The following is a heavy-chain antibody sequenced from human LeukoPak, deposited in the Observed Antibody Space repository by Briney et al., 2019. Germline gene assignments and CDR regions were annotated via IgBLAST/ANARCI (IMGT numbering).Heavy chain of an antibody. V-gene: IGHV3-23*01. CDR3: ASWKYYYDSSGYTDPGY. CDR1: GFTFSSYG. CDR2: ISGSGGST. D-gene: IGHD3-22*01. Sequence: GGSLRLSCAASGFTFSSYGMSWVRQAPGKGLEWVSGISGSGGSTYYADSVKGRFTISRDNSKNTLYLQMNSLRAEDTAVYYCASWKYYYDSSGYTDPGYWGQGTLVTVSS. J-gene: IGHJ4*02.